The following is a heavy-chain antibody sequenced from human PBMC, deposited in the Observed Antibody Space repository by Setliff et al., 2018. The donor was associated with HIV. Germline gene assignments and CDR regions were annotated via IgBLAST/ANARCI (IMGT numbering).Heavy chain of an antibody. CDR1: GYTFTSYS. D-gene: IGHD5-12*01. CDR3: ASLAGGAWLHPGP. CDR2: ISVYNGNT. Sequence: GASVKVSCKASGYTFTSYSLNWVRQAPGQGLEWMGWISVYNGNTNYARKGQGRVTMTRDISTSTAYLELRSLRPDDTAVYYCASLAGGAWLHPGPWGQGTLVTAPQ. V-gene: IGHV1-18*01. J-gene: IGHJ5*02.